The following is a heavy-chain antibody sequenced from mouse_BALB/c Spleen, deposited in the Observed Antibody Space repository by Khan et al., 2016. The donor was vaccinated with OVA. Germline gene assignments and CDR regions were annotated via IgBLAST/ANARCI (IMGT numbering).Heavy chain of an antibody. D-gene: IGHD2-10*01. J-gene: IGHJ4*01. CDR2: IWSDGTT. V-gene: IGHV2-6-1*01. CDR1: GFSLTNYG. Sequence: QVQLKQSGPGLAAPSQSLSITCTISGFSLTNYGVHWVRQPPGKGLEWLVVIWSDGTTTYNSALKSRLTLTKDNSQSQDFIKMNSLQTDDTATYFCARQPYYHNTIMDYWGQGTTLTVSS. CDR3: ARQPYYHNTIMDY.